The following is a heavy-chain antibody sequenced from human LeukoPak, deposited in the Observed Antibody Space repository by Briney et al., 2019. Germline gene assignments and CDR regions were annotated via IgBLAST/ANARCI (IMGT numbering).Heavy chain of an antibody. D-gene: IGHD2-21*02. CDR3: ARDLVVVTAIPFDS. V-gene: IGHV3-64*01. J-gene: IGHJ4*02. CDR2: ISRNGGST. CDR1: GFTFSSYA. Sequence: GGSLRLSCAASGFTFSSYAMHWVRQAPGKGLEYVSGISRNGGSTFYANSVKGRFTISRDNSKNTVYLQMGSLRAEDMAVYYCARDLVVVTAIPFDSWGQGTLVTVSS.